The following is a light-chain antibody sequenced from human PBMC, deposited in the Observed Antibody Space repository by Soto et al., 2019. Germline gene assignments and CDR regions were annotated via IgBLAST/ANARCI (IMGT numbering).Light chain of an antibody. CDR3: QQYNNWPQT. V-gene: IGKV3-15*01. J-gene: IGKJ1*01. CDR2: GAS. Sequence: EIVMTQSPATLSVSPGERATLSCRASQSVSSKLAWYQQKPGQAPRLLIYGASTRATDIPARFSGSGSGTEITLTISSLQSEDFAVYYCQQYNNWPQTFGQGTKVEIK. CDR1: QSVSSK.